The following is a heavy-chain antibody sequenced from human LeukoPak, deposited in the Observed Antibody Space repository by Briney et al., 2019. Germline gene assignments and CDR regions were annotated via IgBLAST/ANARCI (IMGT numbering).Heavy chain of an antibody. CDR2: INHSGST. Sequence: SETLSLTCAVYGGSFSGYYWSWIRQPPGKGLEWIGEINHSGSTNYNPSLKSRVTIPVDTSKNQFSLKLSSVTAADTAVYYCARGHGYPYGMDVWGKGTTVTVSS. D-gene: IGHD5-18*01. CDR3: ARGHGYPYGMDV. CDR1: GGSFSGYY. V-gene: IGHV4-34*01. J-gene: IGHJ6*04.